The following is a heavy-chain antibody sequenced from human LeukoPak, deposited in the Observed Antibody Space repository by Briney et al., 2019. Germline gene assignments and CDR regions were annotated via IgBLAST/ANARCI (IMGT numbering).Heavy chain of an antibody. CDR3: AKDTPLTTYTSGWSSNSFDY. J-gene: IGHJ4*02. Sequence: GGSLRLSCTVSGFTFSSFAMSWVRQAPGKGLEWVSTITGGSGAKYYADSVKGRFTISRDNSKDTLYLQMHSLRAEDTAVYFCAKDTPLTTYTSGWSSNSFDYWGEGTLVAVSS. D-gene: IGHD6-19*01. V-gene: IGHV3-23*01. CDR1: GFTFSSFA. CDR2: ITGGSGAK.